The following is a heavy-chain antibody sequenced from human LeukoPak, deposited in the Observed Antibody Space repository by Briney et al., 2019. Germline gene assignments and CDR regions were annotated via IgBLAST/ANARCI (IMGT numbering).Heavy chain of an antibody. CDR1: GFTFSSYT. J-gene: IGHJ4*02. CDR3: ARGGRGVVIGPADY. D-gene: IGHD3-10*01. Sequence: GTSLRLSCAASGFTFSSYTMHWVRQAPGKGLEWVALISFHGSDTYSADPVKGRFTISRDNSKNTVNLQMNSLRPEDTAVYYCARGGRGVVIGPADYWGQGTLVTVSS. CDR2: ISFHGSDT. V-gene: IGHV3-30*04.